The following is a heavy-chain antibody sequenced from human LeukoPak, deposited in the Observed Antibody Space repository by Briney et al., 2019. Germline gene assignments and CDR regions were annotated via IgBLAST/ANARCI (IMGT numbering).Heavy chain of an antibody. J-gene: IGHJ4*02. CDR2: ISDSAI. D-gene: IGHD6-19*01. V-gene: IGHV3-48*01. CDR3: ARDHPDAVAGRLGPDY. CDR1: GFTFTNYG. Sequence: GGSLRLSCATSGFTFTNYGMNWVRQAPGKGLEWVSYISDSAILYADSVKGRFTISRDNARNSLYLQMNRLRAEDTAVYYCARDHPDAVAGRLGPDYWGQGTLVTVSS.